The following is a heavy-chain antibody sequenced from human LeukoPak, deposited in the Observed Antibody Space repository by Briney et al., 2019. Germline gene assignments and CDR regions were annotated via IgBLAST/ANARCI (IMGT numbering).Heavy chain of an antibody. CDR2: ISYSGST. V-gene: IGHV4-59*01. D-gene: IGHD2-2*01. CDR3: ARGPAAYDS. CDR1: GDSMYSYY. Sequence: SETLSLTCTVSGDSMYSYYWSWIRQPPGKGLEWVGYISYSGSTNYNPSLKSRVTIMADTSKNQFSQRLTSVTAADTAVYYCARGPAAYDSWGQGTLVTVAS. J-gene: IGHJ4*02.